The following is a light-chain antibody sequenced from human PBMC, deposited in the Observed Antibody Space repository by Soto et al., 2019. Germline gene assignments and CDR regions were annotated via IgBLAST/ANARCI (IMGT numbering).Light chain of an antibody. V-gene: IGKV3D-7*01. Sequence: PWERVTLSCRASQSVSSSYLAWYQKKPGQEPRLLIYGASTRATSIPSRFSGSGSWTDFTLTISRLQTEDFAVYYCQQDYNLPLTFGGGTKVDIK. CDR3: QQDYNLPLT. CDR2: GAS. CDR1: QSVSSSY. J-gene: IGKJ4*01.